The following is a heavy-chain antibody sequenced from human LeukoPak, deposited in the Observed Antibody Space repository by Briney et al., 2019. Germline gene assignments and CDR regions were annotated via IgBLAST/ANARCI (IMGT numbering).Heavy chain of an antibody. D-gene: IGHD3-10*01. CDR2: MNPSSGNT. J-gene: IGHJ5*02. CDR1: GYTFTSYD. Sequence: EASVKVSCKASGYTFTSYDINWVRQATGQGLEWMGWMNPSSGNTGYAQKFQGRGTITRNTSISTAYMEPSSLRSEDTAVYYRASTYYYGSENNGNWFDPWGQGTLVIVSS. V-gene: IGHV1-8*03. CDR3: ASTYYYGSENNGNWFDP.